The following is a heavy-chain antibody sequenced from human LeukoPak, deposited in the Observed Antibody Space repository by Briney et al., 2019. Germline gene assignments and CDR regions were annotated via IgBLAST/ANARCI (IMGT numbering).Heavy chain of an antibody. D-gene: IGHD3-3*01. CDR2: IYTSGST. Sequence: SETLSLTCTVSGGSISSYYWSWIRQPAGKGLEWIGRIYTSGSTNYNPSLKSRVTMSVDTSKNQFSLKLSSVTAADTAVYYCARGYSIFGVVSLMDVWGKGTTVTVSS. J-gene: IGHJ6*03. CDR1: GGSISSYY. V-gene: IGHV4-4*07. CDR3: ARGYSIFGVVSLMDV.